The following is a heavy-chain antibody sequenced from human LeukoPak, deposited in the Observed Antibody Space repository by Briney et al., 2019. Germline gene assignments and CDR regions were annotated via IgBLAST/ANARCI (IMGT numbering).Heavy chain of an antibody. CDR1: GFTFSSYA. CDR2: ISGSGGST. Sequence: PGGSLRLSCAASGFTFSSYAMSWVRQAPGKGLEWVSAISGSGGSTYYADSVKGRFTISRDNSKNTLYLQMNSLRAEDTAVYYCANPTSGRLQVLFDYWGQGTLVTVSS. J-gene: IGHJ4*02. D-gene: IGHD3-3*01. CDR3: ANPTSGRLQVLFDY. V-gene: IGHV3-23*01.